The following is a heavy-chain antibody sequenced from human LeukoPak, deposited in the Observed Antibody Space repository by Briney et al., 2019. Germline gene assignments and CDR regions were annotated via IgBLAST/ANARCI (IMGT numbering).Heavy chain of an antibody. D-gene: IGHD3-10*01. J-gene: IGHJ4*02. CDR1: GYSISSGYY. Sequence: SETLSLTCTVSGYSISSGYYWGWIRQPPGKGLEWIGSIYHSGSTYYNPSLKSRVTISVDRSKNQFSLKLSSVTAADTAVYYCARDTYYGSGSYYNDYWGQGTLVTVSS. CDR3: ARDTYYGSGSYYNDY. CDR2: IYHSGST. V-gene: IGHV4-38-2*02.